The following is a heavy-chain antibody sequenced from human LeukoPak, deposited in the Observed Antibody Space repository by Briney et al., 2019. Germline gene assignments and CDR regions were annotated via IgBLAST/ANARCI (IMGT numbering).Heavy chain of an antibody. CDR1: GFTFSDYY. D-gene: IGHD6-19*01. CDR2: ISSSGSTI. V-gene: IGHV3-11*01. Sequence: PGGSLRLSCAASGFTFSDYYMSWIRQAPGKGLEWVSYISSSGSTIYYADSVKGRFTISRDNAKNSLYLQMNSLRAEDTAVYYCARDPEQFPEYFQHWGQGTLVTVSS. CDR3: ARDPEQFPEYFQH. J-gene: IGHJ1*01.